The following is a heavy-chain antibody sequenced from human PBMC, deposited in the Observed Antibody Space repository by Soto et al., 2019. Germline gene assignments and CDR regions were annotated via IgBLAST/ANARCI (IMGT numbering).Heavy chain of an antibody. CDR2: ISYDGSNK. CDR3: AKDFSGYDFQSAFDI. D-gene: IGHD5-12*01. CDR1: GFTFSSYG. Sequence: QVQLVESGGGVVQPGRSLRLSCAASGFTFSSYGMHWVRQAPGKGLEWVAVISYDGSNKYYADSVKGRFTISRDNSKNTLYLQMNSLRAEDTAVYYCAKDFSGYDFQSAFDIWDQGTMVTVSS. V-gene: IGHV3-30*18. J-gene: IGHJ3*02.